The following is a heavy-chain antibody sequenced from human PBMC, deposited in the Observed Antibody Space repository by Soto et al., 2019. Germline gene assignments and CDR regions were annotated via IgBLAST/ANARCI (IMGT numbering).Heavy chain of an antibody. CDR3: AKWGVDTLGLSY. D-gene: IGHD1-26*01. V-gene: IGHV3-74*01. Sequence: EVQLVESGGGLVQPGGSLRLSCAVSGFTFSSFWMHWVRQAPGEGLVWVSRINTDGSSTSYADSVKGRFTISRDNAKNTLYLQINSMRVEDTAMYYCAKWGVDTLGLSYWGQGTMVTVSS. J-gene: IGHJ4*02. CDR2: INTDGSST. CDR1: GFTFSSFW.